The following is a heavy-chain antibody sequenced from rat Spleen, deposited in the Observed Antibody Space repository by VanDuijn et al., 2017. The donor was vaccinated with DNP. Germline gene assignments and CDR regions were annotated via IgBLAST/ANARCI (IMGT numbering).Heavy chain of an antibody. V-gene: IGHV5S10*01. CDR1: GFTFSDYN. Sequence: EVQLVESGGGLVQPGRSLKLSCAASGFTFSDYNMAWVRQAPKKGLEWVATILYDGSRTYYRDSVKGRFTISRDNAKSTLYLQMDSLRSEDTATYYCATVGSNYFDYWGQGVMVTVSS. D-gene: IGHD1-3*01. J-gene: IGHJ2*01. CDR3: ATVGSNYFDY. CDR2: ILYDGSRT.